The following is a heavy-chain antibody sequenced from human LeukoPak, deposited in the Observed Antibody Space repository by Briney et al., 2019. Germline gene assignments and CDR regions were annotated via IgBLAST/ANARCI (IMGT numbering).Heavy chain of an antibody. CDR1: GFTLSSYG. D-gene: IGHD6-19*01. J-gene: IGHJ4*02. CDR3: AKARAVAGPIDY. V-gene: IGHV3-30*02. Sequence: GGSLRLSCAASGFTLSSYGMHWVRQAPGKGLEWVAFIRYDGSNKYYADSVKGRFTISRDNFKNTLYLQMISLRAEDTAVYYCAKARAVAGPIDYWGQGTLVTVSS. CDR2: IRYDGSNK.